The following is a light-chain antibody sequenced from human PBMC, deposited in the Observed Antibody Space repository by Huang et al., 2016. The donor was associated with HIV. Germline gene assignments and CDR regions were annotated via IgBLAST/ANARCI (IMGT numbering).Light chain of an antibody. J-gene: IGKJ2*01. CDR3: QHYDKRPPTVT. V-gene: IGKV3-15*01. CDR2: GAS. Sequence: ILLTQSPAVVSVSPGESATLFCRTSQSVSRDLVWYQQKSGQAPRLLFYGASIRAHGVPARFSGSGSGTEFTLTITSLQSEDFAVYYCQHYDKRPPTVTFGQGTKVEVK. CDR1: QSVSRD.